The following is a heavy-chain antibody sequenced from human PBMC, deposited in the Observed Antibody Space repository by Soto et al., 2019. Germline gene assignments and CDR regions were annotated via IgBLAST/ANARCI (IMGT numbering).Heavy chain of an antibody. V-gene: IGHV3-23*01. J-gene: IGHJ4*02. CDR1: GFTFSTYA. Sequence: PGGSLRLSCAASGFTFSTYAMTWVRQGPGKGLEWVSGISGSRGRSYDADSVKGRFTISRDNSESTLYLQMISLRAEDTAVYYCAKAYFVWSSEQPYYFDYWGQGTLVTVSS. CDR2: ISGSRGRS. CDR3: AKAYFVWSSEQPYYFDY. D-gene: IGHD3-16*01.